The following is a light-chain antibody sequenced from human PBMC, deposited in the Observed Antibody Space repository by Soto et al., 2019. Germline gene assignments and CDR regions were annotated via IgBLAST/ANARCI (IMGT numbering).Light chain of an antibody. V-gene: IGLV2-14*01. J-gene: IGLJ2*01. CDR2: DVS. Sequence: QSVLTQPASVSGSPGQSITISCTGTSSDVGGYSYVSWYQQYLGKAPKLMIYDVSNRPSGVSNRFSGSKSGNTASLTISGLQAEDEADYYCSSYTSSSTLRVFGGGTQLTVL. CDR3: SSYTSSSTLRV. CDR1: SSDVGGYSY.